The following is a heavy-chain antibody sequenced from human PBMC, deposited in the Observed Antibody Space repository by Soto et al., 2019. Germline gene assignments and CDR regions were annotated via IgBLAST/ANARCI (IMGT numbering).Heavy chain of an antibody. CDR3: AKEIRGWYEDS. D-gene: IGHD6-19*01. CDR1: GFTFSSYA. J-gene: IGHJ4*02. V-gene: IGHV3-30-3*01. CDR2: ISYDGSDK. Sequence: EGSLRLSCAASGFTFSSYAMHWVSQAPGKGLDWVALISYDGSDKYYADSVKGRFSISRDSSKNALYLQMNSLRPEDTAVYHCAKEIRGWYEDSRGQGT.